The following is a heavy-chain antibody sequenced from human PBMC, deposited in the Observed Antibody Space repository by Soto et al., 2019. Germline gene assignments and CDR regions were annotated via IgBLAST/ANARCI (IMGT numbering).Heavy chain of an antibody. V-gene: IGHV3-48*02. CDR1: GFRFSDHS. Sequence: EVQLLESGGGLIHPGGSLRLSCVASGFRFSDHSMNWARQAPGKGLEWVSYITSSGDSIYYADSVKGRFTVSRDNAQSSLFLQMNSLRDEDTAVYYCARLPKGSRVTSWGQGTLVTVSS. CDR2: ITSSGDSI. D-gene: IGHD4-17*01. CDR3: ARLPKGSRVTS. J-gene: IGHJ4*02.